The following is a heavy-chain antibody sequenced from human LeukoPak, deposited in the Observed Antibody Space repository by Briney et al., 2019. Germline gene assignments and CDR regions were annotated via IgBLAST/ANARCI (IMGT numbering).Heavy chain of an antibody. CDR2: ISSSSSYI. J-gene: IGHJ4*02. V-gene: IGHV3-21*01. D-gene: IGHD2-2*01. CDR1: GFTFSSYS. Sequence: GGALRLSCAASGFTFSSYSMNWVRQAPGKGLEWVSSISSSSSYIYYADSVKGRFTISRDNAKKSLYLQMNSLRAEDTAVYYCARVVGYCSSASCQNFDYWGQGTLVTVSS. CDR3: ARVVGYCSSASCQNFDY.